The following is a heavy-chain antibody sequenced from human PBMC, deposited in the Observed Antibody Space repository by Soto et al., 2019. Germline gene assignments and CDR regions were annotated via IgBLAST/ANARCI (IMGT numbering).Heavy chain of an antibody. CDR1: GYTFTSYD. D-gene: IGHD2-15*01. CDR3: ARGSSCSGVSCYPLSHYFYYMDF. Sequence: ASVKVSCKASGYTFTSYDINWVRQATGQGLEWMGWMNPNSGNTGYAQKFQGRVTMTRNTSISTAYMELSSLRSEDTAVYYCARGSSCSGVSCYPLSHYFYYMDFWGEGTTVTVSS. J-gene: IGHJ6*03. V-gene: IGHV1-8*01. CDR2: MNPNSGNT.